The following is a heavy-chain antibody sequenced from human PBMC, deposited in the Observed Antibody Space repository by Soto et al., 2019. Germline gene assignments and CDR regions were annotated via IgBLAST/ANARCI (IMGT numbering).Heavy chain of an antibody. J-gene: IGHJ6*01. CDR1: GGSISSYY. Sequence: PSETLSLTCTVSGGSISSYYWSWIRQPAGKGLEWIGRIYTSGSTNYNPSLKSRVTMSVDTYKNQFSLKLSSVTAADTAVYYCARDVSSVRDRTYYDFWSGYYYGMDVWGQGTTVTVSS. V-gene: IGHV4-4*07. CDR2: IYTSGST. D-gene: IGHD3-3*01. CDR3: ARDVSSVRDRTYYDFWSGYYYGMDV.